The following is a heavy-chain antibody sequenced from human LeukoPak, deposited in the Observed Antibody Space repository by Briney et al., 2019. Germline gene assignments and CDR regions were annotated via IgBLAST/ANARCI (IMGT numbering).Heavy chain of an antibody. CDR1: GYTFTGYY. D-gene: IGHD1-26*01. Sequence: ASVKVSCKASGYTFTGYYMHWVRQAPGQGLEWMGWINPNSGGTNYAQKFQGRVTMTRDTSISTAYMELSRLRSDDTAVYYCARGRAVGATIRGDYFDYWGQGTLVTVSS. V-gene: IGHV1-2*02. J-gene: IGHJ4*02. CDR3: ARGRAVGATIRGDYFDY. CDR2: INPNSGGT.